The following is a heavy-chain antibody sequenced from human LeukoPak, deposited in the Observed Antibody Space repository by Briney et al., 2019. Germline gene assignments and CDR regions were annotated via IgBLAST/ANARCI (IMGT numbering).Heavy chain of an antibody. CDR1: GFPFTTYG. D-gene: IGHD6-13*01. CDR2: INAYNGDT. CDR3: ARDHSSSCQLLDY. J-gene: IGHJ4*02. V-gene: IGHV1-18*01. Sequence: ASVNVSCKTSGFPFTTYGLSWVRQAPGQGLEWMGWINAYNGDTNYAKKFQGRLTMTTDISTTTAYMELRSLRSDDTAVYYCARDHSSSCQLLDYWGQGTLVTVSS.